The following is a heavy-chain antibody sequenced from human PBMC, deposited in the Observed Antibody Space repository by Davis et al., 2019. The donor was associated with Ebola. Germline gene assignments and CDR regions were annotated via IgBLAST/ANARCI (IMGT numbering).Heavy chain of an antibody. CDR3: ARAGYSYGYAYYYYYGMDV. Sequence: GESLKISCAASGFTFSSYAMHWVRQAPGKGLEWVAVISYDGSNKYYADSVKGRFTISRDNSKNTLYLQMNSLRAEDTAVYYCARAGYSYGYAYYYYYGMDVWGQGTTVTVSS. CDR2: ISYDGSNK. J-gene: IGHJ6*02. CDR1: GFTFSSYA. V-gene: IGHV3-30-3*01. D-gene: IGHD5-18*01.